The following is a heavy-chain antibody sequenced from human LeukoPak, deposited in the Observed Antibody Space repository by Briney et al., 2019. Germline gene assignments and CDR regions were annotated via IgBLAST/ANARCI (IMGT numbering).Heavy chain of an antibody. Sequence: GGTLRLSCAASGFTFSSYGMSWVRQAPGKGLVWVSRINSDGSSTSYADSVKGRFTISRDNAKNTLYLQMNSLRAEDTAVYYCARQGPRSGYELSWGQGTLVTVSS. CDR2: INSDGSST. CDR1: GFTFSSYG. J-gene: IGHJ4*02. D-gene: IGHD5-12*01. V-gene: IGHV3-74*01. CDR3: ARQGPRSGYELS.